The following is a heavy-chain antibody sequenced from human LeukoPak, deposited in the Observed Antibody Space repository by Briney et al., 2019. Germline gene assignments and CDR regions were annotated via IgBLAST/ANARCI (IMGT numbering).Heavy chain of an antibody. Sequence: SETLSLTCTVSGGSISSSSYYWGWIRQPPGKGLECIGSIYYSGNTYYNPSLKSRVTISVDTSKNQFSLKLSSVTAADTAVYYCARDPSDCSSTSCYPNWYFDPWGRGTLVTVSS. J-gene: IGHJ2*01. V-gene: IGHV4-39*07. CDR2: IYYSGNT. CDR1: GGSISSSSYY. D-gene: IGHD2-2*01. CDR3: ARDPSDCSSTSCYPNWYFDP.